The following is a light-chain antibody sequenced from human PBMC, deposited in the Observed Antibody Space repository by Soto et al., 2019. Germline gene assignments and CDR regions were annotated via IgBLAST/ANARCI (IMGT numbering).Light chain of an antibody. CDR3: AAWDESLSGRNV. J-gene: IGLJ1*01. Sequence: QSVLTQPHSASGTPGQRVTISCSGSSSNIGSNYVYWYQQLPGTAPKLLIYRNNQRPSGVPDRFSGSKSGTSASLAISGLRSEDEADYYCAAWDESLSGRNVFGTGTKVTVL. CDR1: SSNIGSNY. V-gene: IGLV1-47*01. CDR2: RNN.